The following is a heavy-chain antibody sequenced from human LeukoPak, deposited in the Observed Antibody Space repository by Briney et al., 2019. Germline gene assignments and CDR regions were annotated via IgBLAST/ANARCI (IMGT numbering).Heavy chain of an antibody. D-gene: IGHD3-22*01. Sequence: ASVKVSCKASGYTFTSYCMHWVRQAPGQGLEWMGIINPSGGSTTYAQKFQGRVIMTSDTSTSTVYLELTSLRSDDTAVYYCARDPLARYYDSSGYYYPTFDPWGQGTLVTVSS. CDR1: GYTFTSYC. J-gene: IGHJ5*02. CDR3: ARDPLARYYDSSGYYYPTFDP. CDR2: INPSGGST. V-gene: IGHV1-46*01.